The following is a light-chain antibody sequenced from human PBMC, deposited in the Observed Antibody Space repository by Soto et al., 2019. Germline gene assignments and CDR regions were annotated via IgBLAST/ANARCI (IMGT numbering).Light chain of an antibody. CDR3: QQYNSYLYT. J-gene: IGKJ2*01. CDR2: DAS. V-gene: IGKV1-5*01. CDR1: QSISSW. Sequence: LSASVGDRVTITCRASQSISSWLAWYQQKPGKAPKLLIYDASSLESGVPSRFSGSGSGTEFTLTISSLQPDDFATYYCQQYNSYLYTFGQGTKVDIK.